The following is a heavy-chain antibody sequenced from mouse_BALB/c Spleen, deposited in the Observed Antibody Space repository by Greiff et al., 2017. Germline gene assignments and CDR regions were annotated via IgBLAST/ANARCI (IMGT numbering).Heavy chain of an antibody. Sequence: DVKVVESGGGLVQPGGSRKLSCAASGFTFSSFGMHWVRQAPEKGLEWVAYISSGSSTIYYADTVTGRFTISRDNPKNTLFLQLTSLRSEDTAMYNGARYDNYYYAMDYWGQGTSVTVSS. CDR3: ARYDNYYYAMDY. J-gene: IGHJ4*01. CDR1: GFTFSSFG. CDR2: ISSGSSTI. D-gene: IGHD2-1*01. V-gene: IGHV5-17*02.